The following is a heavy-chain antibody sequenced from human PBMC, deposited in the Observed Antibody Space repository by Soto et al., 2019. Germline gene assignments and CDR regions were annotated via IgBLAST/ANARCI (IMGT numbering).Heavy chain of an antibody. CDR3: AGYTGGYSYGYDDY. J-gene: IGHJ4*02. D-gene: IGHD5-18*01. Sequence: GGSLRLSCAASGFAFNSYAMSWVRQAPGKGLEWVSAISGSGGSTYHADSVKGRFTISRDNSKNTLYLQMKSPRAEDTAVYYCAGYTGGYSYGYDDYWGQGPLVTVSS. V-gene: IGHV3-23*01. CDR1: GFAFNSYA. CDR2: ISGSGGST.